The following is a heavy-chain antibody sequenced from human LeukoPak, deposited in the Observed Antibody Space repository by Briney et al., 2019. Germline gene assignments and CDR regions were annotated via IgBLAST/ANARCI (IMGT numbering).Heavy chain of an antibody. Sequence: GRSLRLSCAASGFTFSSYGMHWVRQAPGKGLEWGAVISYDGSNKYYADSVKGRFTISRDNSKNTLHLQMTSLRAEDTAVYYCAKSAPEYYDFWSGADYWGQGTLVTVSS. D-gene: IGHD3-3*01. V-gene: IGHV3-30*18. J-gene: IGHJ4*02. CDR3: AKSAPEYYDFWSGADY. CDR1: GFTFSSYG. CDR2: ISYDGSNK.